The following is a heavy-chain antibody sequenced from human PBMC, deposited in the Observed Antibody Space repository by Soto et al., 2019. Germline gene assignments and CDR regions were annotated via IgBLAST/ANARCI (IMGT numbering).Heavy chain of an antibody. D-gene: IGHD3-3*01. Sequence: KPSETLSLTCSVSGGSISTYYWTWVRQPPGEGLEWIGYIFFPGSTNYNPSLKRRVTMSLDTSKKQFSLKLTSVTAADTAVYYCARGHQGPFGVVIPHFDFWGPGTPVTVSS. CDR1: GGSISTYY. CDR3: ARGHQGPFGVVIPHFDF. CDR2: IFFPGST. J-gene: IGHJ4*02. V-gene: IGHV4-59*01.